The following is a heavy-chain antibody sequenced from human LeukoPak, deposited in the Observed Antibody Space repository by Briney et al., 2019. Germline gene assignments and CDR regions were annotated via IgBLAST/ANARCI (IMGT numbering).Heavy chain of an antibody. J-gene: IGHJ4*02. D-gene: IGHD3-10*01. CDR2: VSGSGAST. V-gene: IGHV3-23*01. CDR3: AKRGGGVSNFDY. Sequence: GGSLRLSCAASGFTFSNCAMSWVRQAPGKGLEWVSGVSGSGASTYYADSVEGRFTISRDNSNNTLYLQMNRLRAEDTAVYYCAKRGGGVSNFDYWGQGNPVTVSS. CDR1: GFTFSNCA.